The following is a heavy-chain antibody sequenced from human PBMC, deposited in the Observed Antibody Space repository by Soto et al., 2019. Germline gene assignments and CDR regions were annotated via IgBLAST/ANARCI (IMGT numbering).Heavy chain of an antibody. V-gene: IGHV4-30-2*01. Sequence: TLSLTCAVSGGSIRSGGYSWSWIRQPPGKGLEWIGYIYHSGSTYYNPSLKSRVTISVDRSKNQFSLKLSSVTAADTAVYYCARGPPFHWGQGTLVTVSS. CDR2: IYHSGST. J-gene: IGHJ4*02. D-gene: IGHD3-16*01. CDR1: GGSIRSGGYS. CDR3: ARGPPFH.